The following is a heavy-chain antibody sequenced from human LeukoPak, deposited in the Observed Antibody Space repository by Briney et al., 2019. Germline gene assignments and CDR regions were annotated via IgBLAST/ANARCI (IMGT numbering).Heavy chain of an antibody. CDR3: ARDSAGYSSGWSPYLFDY. V-gene: IGHV3-11*06. Sequence: GGSLRLSCAAYGFTFSDYYMTWIRQAPGKGLQGVSSIISSSSYIYYADSVKGRFTISRDNAKNSLYLQMNSLRAEDTAVYYCARDSAGYSSGWSPYLFDYWGQGTLVTVSS. CDR1: GFTFSDYY. CDR2: IISSSSYI. D-gene: IGHD6-19*01. J-gene: IGHJ4*02.